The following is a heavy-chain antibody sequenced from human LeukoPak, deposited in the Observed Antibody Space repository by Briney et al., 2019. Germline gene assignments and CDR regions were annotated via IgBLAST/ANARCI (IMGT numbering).Heavy chain of an antibody. Sequence: SETLSLTCTVSGASISSSPYYWGWIRQSPGKGLEWIGSISYSGTTYYNPSLKSRVTISVDTSKNQFSLMVSSVTAADTAVYYCAANSADYNTLGSSYKVWGQGTLVTVSS. V-gene: IGHV4-39*01. J-gene: IGHJ4*02. CDR1: GASISSSPYY. CDR3: AANSADYNTLGSSYKV. CDR2: ISYSGTT. D-gene: IGHD3-10*01.